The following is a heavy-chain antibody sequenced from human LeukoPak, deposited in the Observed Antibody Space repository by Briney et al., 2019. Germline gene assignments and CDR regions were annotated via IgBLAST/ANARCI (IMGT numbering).Heavy chain of an antibody. CDR3: ARYSYGYDWFDP. CDR1: GGSISSGSYY. J-gene: IGHJ5*02. Sequence: SETLSLTCTVSGGSISSGSYYWSWIRQPAGKGLEWIGRIYTSGSTNYNPSLKSRVTISVDTSKNQFSLKLSSVTAADTAVYYCARYSYGYDWFDPRGQGTLVTVSS. V-gene: IGHV4-61*02. D-gene: IGHD5-18*01. CDR2: IYTSGST.